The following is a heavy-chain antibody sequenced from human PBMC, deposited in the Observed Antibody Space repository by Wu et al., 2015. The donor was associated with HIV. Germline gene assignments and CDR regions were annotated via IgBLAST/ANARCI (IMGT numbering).Heavy chain of an antibody. CDR1: GGTFSSYA. J-gene: IGHJ6*04. CDR3: ARTRDPGIAVAGTWDYYDSSGYYSRYYGMDV. D-gene: IGHD3-22*01. Sequence: QVQLVQSGAEVKKPGSSVKVSCKASGGTFSSYAISWVRQAPGQGLEWMGRIIPIFGTANYAQKFQGRVTITADESTSTAYMELSSLRSEDTAVYYCARTRDPGIAVAGTWDYYDSSGYYSRYYGMDVVGPKGPRSPSPQ. V-gene: IGHV1-69*13. CDR2: IIPIFGTA.